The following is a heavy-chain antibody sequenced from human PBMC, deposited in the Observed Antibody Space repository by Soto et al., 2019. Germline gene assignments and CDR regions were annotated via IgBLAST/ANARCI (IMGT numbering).Heavy chain of an antibody. V-gene: IGHV3-66*01. Sequence: EVQLVESGGGLVQPGGSLRLSCAASGFTVSSNYMSWVRQAPGKGLEWVSVIYSGGSTYYADSVNGRFTISRDNSKNTLYLQMNSLRAEDTAVYYCARDSESGDYFDYWGQGTLVTVSS. CDR3: ARDSESGDYFDY. CDR2: IYSGGST. D-gene: IGHD3-10*01. CDR1: GFTVSSNY. J-gene: IGHJ4*02.